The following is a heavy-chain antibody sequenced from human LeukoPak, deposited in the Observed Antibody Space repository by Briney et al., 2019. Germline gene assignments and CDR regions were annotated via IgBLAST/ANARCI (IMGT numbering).Heavy chain of an antibody. CDR2: ISSSGTYT. V-gene: IGHV3-21*01. Sequence: GGSLGLSCAASGFTFYTYSMNWVRQAPGKGLEWVSSISSSGTYTYYADSVKGRFTISRDNAKNSLYLQMSSLTAEDTALYYCARGVPFGGSGSTADYWGQGTLVSVSS. CDR1: GFTFYTYS. D-gene: IGHD3-10*01. CDR3: ARGVPFGGSGSTADY. J-gene: IGHJ4*02.